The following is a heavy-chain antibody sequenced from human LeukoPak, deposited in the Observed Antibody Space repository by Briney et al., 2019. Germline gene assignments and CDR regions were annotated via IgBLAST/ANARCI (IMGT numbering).Heavy chain of an antibody. CDR3: ARGRTRTYYDFWSGYYTSEAGEYYYYGMDV. D-gene: IGHD3-3*01. Sequence: PSETLSLTCTVSGGSISSGGYYWSWIRPHPGKGLEWIVYIYYSGSTNYNPSLKSRVTISVDTSKNHFSLKLSSVTAADTALYFCARGRTRTYYDFWSGYYTSEAGEYYYYGMDVWRQGPTLTVPS. CDR2: IYYSGST. CDR1: GGSISSGGYY. J-gene: IGHJ6*02. V-gene: IGHV4-61*03.